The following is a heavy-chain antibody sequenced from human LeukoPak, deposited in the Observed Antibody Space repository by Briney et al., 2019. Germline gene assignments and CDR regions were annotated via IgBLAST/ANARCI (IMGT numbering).Heavy chain of an antibody. CDR2: LNPSDGDT. Sequence: ASVKVSCKASGHTFTSNFMHWVPQAPGQGLEWMAVLNPSDGDTTYAQKFQGRITMTRDTSTGTVYMELNSLTSEDTAVYYCAGETNAFDYGGQGTLVTVSS. CDR1: GHTFTSNF. V-gene: IGHV1-46*03. CDR3: AGETNAFDY. J-gene: IGHJ4*02.